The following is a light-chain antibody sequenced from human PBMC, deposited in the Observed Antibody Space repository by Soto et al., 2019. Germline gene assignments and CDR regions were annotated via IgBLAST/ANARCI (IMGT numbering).Light chain of an antibody. CDR3: QQYNNWPRT. J-gene: IGKJ1*01. CDR1: QSVSSN. Sequence: EVGMTQSPATLSASPGERATLSWGASQSVSSNLAWYQQKPGQAPRLLIYGASTRATGIPARFSGSGSGTEFNLTISSLQSEDFAVYYCQQYNNWPRTFGQGTKVDIK. V-gene: IGKV3-15*01. CDR2: GAS.